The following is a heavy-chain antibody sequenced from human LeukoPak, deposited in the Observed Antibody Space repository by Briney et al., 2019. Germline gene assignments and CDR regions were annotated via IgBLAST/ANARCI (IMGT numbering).Heavy chain of an antibody. CDR1: GYTFTGYF. J-gene: IGHJ4*02. Sequence: ASVKVSCKASGYTFTGYFLHWVRQAPGQGREWMGRINPNNGDTNYAQNLPGRVTMTRDTSISTAYMELSRLRSDDTAVYFCARGPLYSYGIIDYWGQGTLVTVSS. CDR2: INPNNGDT. D-gene: IGHD5-18*01. CDR3: ARGPLYSYGIIDY. V-gene: IGHV1-2*06.